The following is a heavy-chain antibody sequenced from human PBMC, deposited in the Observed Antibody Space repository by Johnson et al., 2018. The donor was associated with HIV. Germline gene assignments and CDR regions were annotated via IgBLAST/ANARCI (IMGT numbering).Heavy chain of an antibody. D-gene: IGHD5-18*01. J-gene: IGHJ3*02. V-gene: IGHV3-13*01. CDR1: GFTFSSYD. CDR3: ARGRGVGRPIQKWLGAAFDI. CDR2: IGTAGDT. Sequence: VQLVESGGGWVQPGGSLRLSCAASGFTFSSYDMHWVRQTTGKVLQWVSGIGTAGDTYYSGSVKGRFTISRANAKNSLYLQMNSLRAGDTAVYYCARGRGVGRPIQKWLGAAFDIWGQGTMVTVSS.